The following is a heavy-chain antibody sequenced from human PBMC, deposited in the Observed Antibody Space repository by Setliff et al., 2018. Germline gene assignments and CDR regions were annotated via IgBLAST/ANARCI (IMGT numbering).Heavy chain of an antibody. CDR2: ISYGSTI. CDR3: ARGRLSPFDS. CDR1: GFSFSTFE. J-gene: IGHJ4*02. Sequence: GSLRLSCAASGFSFSTFEMNWVRQAPGRGLEWVSYISYGSTIFYADSVKGRFTVSRDNAKNSLYLQMNSLRAEDTAIYYCARGRLSPFDSWGQGTLVTVSS. V-gene: IGHV3-48*03.